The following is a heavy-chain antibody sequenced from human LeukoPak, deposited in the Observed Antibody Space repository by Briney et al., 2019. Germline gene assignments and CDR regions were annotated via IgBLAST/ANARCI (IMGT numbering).Heavy chain of an antibody. V-gene: IGHV4-30-2*01. CDR2: IYHSGST. CDR1: GGSISSGGYS. Sequence: PSETLSLTCAVSGGSISSGGYSWSWIWQPPGKGLEWIGYIYHSGSTYYNPSLKSRVTISVDRSKNQFSLKLSSVTAADTAVYYCARGGTRTAYYFDYWGQGTLVTVSS. D-gene: IGHD3-16*01. J-gene: IGHJ4*02. CDR3: ARGGTRTAYYFDY.